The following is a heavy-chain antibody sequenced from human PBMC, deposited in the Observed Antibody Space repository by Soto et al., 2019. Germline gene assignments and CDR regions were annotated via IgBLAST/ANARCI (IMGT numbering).Heavy chain of an antibody. CDR1: GFMFRDYP. CDR3: PKRSIITGGAFDM. Sequence: EVQLLESGGGFVQPGGSLRLSCVVSGFMFRDYPMGWVRQAPGKGLEWVSATTATGGGTFYADSVKGRVTISRDNSINTLYLQMNNLRVADSAVYSCPKRSIITGGAFDMWGQGTMVTVSS. CDR2: TTATGGGT. D-gene: IGHD3-3*02. J-gene: IGHJ3*02. V-gene: IGHV3-23*01.